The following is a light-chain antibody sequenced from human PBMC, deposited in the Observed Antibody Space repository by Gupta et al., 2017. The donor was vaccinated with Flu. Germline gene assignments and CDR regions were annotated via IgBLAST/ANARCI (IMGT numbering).Light chain of an antibody. CDR1: QSINKY. V-gene: IGKV1-39*01. J-gene: IGKJ1*01. Sequence: DIQLTQSPSSLSASVGDRVTITCRASQSINKYVNWYQHKPGKAPKLLVYAASSLQSGVPSRFGGSGSGTDFTLTISTLQPEDFATYFCQQYDNTSWTFGQGTKVEI. CDR2: AAS. CDR3: QQYDNTSWT.